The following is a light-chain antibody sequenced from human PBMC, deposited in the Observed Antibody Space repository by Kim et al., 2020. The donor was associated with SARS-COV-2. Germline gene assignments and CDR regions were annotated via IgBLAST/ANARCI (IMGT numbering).Light chain of an antibody. CDR2: QDT. V-gene: IGLV3-1*01. CDR3: QARDSSLNFV. Sequence: SYELTQPPSVSVSPGQTASITCSGDKLGDKYACWYQQKPDQSTVLVIYQDTKRPSGIPERFSGSTSGNTATLTISGTQAMDEADYYCQARDSSLNFVFG. J-gene: IGLJ1*01. CDR1: KLGDKY.